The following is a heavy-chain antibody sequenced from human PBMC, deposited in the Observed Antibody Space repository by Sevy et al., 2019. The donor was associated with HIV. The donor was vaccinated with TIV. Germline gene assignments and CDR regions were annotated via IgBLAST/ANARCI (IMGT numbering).Heavy chain of an antibody. D-gene: IGHD3-22*01. CDR3: ARARYYDSSAYYYFDY. CDR1: GYSISSGYY. V-gene: IGHV4-38-2*01. Sequence: SETLSLTCAVSGYSISSGYYWGWIRQPPGKGLEWIGSIYHGGSTYYNPSLKSRVTISVYTSKNQFSLKLSSVTAADTAVYYCARARYYDSSAYYYFDYWGQGTLVTFSS. J-gene: IGHJ4*02. CDR2: IYHGGST.